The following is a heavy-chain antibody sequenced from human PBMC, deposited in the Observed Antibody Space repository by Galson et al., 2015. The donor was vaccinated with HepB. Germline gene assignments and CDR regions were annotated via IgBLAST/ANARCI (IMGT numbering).Heavy chain of an antibody. CDR1: GDSVTSNSAV. CDR2: TYFRAKWHT. D-gene: IGHD4-17*01. J-gene: IGHJ6*02. V-gene: IGHV6-1*01. CDR3: AYGSDV. Sequence: CAISGDSVTSNSAVWNWIRQSPSRGLEWLGRTYFRAKWHTDYEISVKSRININADISQNQFSLQLSSVTSDDTAIYYCAYGSDVWGQGTTVIVSS.